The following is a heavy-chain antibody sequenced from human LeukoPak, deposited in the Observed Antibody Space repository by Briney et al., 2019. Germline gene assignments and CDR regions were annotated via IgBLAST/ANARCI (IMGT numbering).Heavy chain of an antibody. CDR1: GYTFTSNY. Sequence: ASVKVSCKASGYTFTSNYMHWVRQAPGQGLEWMGIINPSGGSTSYAQKFQGRVTMTRDTSTSTVYMELSSLRSEDTAVYYCARDRSVTDAFDIWGQGTMVTVSS. CDR2: INPSGGST. CDR3: ARDRSVTDAFDI. V-gene: IGHV1-46*01. D-gene: IGHD4-17*01. J-gene: IGHJ3*02.